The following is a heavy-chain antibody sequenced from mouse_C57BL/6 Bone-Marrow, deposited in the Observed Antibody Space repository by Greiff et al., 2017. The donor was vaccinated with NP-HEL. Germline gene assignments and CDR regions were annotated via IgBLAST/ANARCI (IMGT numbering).Heavy chain of an antibody. J-gene: IGHJ4*01. CDR1: GYTFTSYW. D-gene: IGHD1-1*01. V-gene: IGHV1-72*01. Sequence: QVQLQQSGAELVKPGASVKLSCKASGYTFTSYWMHWVKQRPGRGLEWIGRIDPNSGGTKYNEKFKSKATLTVDKPSSTAYMQLSSLTSEDSAVYYCARARFIPSPYAMDYWGQGTSVTVSS. CDR3: ARARFIPSPYAMDY. CDR2: IDPNSGGT.